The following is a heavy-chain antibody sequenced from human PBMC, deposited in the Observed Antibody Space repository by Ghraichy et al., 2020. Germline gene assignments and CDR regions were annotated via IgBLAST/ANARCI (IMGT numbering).Heavy chain of an antibody. CDR2: IYYSGST. D-gene: IGHD1-26*01. J-gene: IGHJ4*02. CDR3: VKESRGNMYVIDY. Sequence: SETLSLTCTVSGASISGSYWSWIRQPPGEGLEWIGYIYYSGSTNYNPSLRSRVTMSVDTSKNQFSLKLSSVTAADTAVYYCVKESRGNMYVIDYWGQGTLVTVSS. V-gene: IGHV4-59*01. CDR1: GASISGSY.